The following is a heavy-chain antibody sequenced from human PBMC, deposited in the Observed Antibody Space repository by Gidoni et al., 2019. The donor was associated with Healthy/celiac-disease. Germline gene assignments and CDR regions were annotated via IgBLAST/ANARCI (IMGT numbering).Heavy chain of an antibody. J-gene: IGHJ6*02. D-gene: IGHD3-3*01. V-gene: IGHV1-69*01. Sequence: QVQLVQSGAQVKKPGSSVTVSCKASGGPFSSSAISWVRQAPGPGLEWMGGIIPTFGTANYAQKFQGRVTITADESTSTAYMELSSLRAEDTAVYYCATTYYDLWSGYSPYGMDVGGQGTTVTGSS. CDR1: GGPFSSSA. CDR2: IIPTFGTA. CDR3: ATTYYDLWSGYSPYGMDV.